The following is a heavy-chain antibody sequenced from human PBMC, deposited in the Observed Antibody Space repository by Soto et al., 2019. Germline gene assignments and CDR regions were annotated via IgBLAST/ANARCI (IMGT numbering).Heavy chain of an antibody. CDR1: GFTFSSYA. CDR3: ARDKSPYSSGWHNRHFEY. D-gene: IGHD6-19*01. Sequence: QVQLVESGGGVVQPGRSLRLSCAASGFTFSSYAMHWVRQAPGKGLEWVAVISYDRSNKYYADSVKGRFTISRDNSKNTLYLHKNSLRAEDTAVYYCARDKSPYSSGWHNRHFEYWGQGTLVTVSS. V-gene: IGHV3-30-3*01. J-gene: IGHJ4*02. CDR2: ISYDRSNK.